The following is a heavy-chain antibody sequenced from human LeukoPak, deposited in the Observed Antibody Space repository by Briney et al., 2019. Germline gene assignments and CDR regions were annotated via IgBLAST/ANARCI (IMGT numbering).Heavy chain of an antibody. D-gene: IGHD5-12*01. Sequence: SETLSLTCTVSGGSISSYYWSWIRQPPGKGLEWIGYIYYSGSTNYNPSLKSRVTISVDTSKNQFSLKLSSVTAADTAVYYCARVGATGKLYWYFDLWGRGTLVTVSS. CDR3: ARVGATGKLYWYFDL. CDR1: GGSISSYY. CDR2: IYYSGST. V-gene: IGHV4-59*08. J-gene: IGHJ2*01.